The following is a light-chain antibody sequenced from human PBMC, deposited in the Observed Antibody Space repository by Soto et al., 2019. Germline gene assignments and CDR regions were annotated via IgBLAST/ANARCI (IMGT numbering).Light chain of an antibody. V-gene: IGLV2-14*03. CDR3: SSFTTRNTRV. J-gene: IGLJ3*02. Sequence: QSALTQPASVSGSPGQSITISCTGSSSDVGGNKYVSWYQQHPGEAPKVMIYDVSSRPSGVSDRFSGSKSDNTASLTISGLQAEDEADYYCSSFTTRNTRVFGGGTKLTVL. CDR2: DVS. CDR1: SSDVGGNKY.